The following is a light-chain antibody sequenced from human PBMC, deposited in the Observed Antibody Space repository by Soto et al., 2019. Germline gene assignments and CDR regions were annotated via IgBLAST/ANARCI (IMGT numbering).Light chain of an antibody. V-gene: IGKV3-20*01. CDR3: QHYCRSPYT. CDR1: QSVSSSY. J-gene: IGKJ2*01. Sequence: EIVLTQSPGTLSLSPGERATLSCRASQSVSSSYLAWYKQKPGQAPRLPIYGPSSRATGIPDRFSGSWSGTDFTLTISRLEPEDFAVYHCQHYCRSPYTFGQGTKLEIK. CDR2: GPS.